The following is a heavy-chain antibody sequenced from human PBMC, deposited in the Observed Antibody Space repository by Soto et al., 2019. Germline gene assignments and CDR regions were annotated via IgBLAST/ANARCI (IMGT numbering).Heavy chain of an antibody. J-gene: IGHJ4*02. CDR1: GLTFSYRY. CDR3: TTVTTVDYYFDY. D-gene: IGHD4-17*01. CDR2: IRKKTNSYTT. V-gene: IGHV3-72*01. Sequence: GESLRLSCAASGLTFSYRYMDWVRQASGKGLEWVGRIRKKTNSYTTEYAASVKGRFIISRDDSTNSLYLQMSSLKTEDTAVYYCTTVTTVDYYFDYWGQGTLVTVSS.